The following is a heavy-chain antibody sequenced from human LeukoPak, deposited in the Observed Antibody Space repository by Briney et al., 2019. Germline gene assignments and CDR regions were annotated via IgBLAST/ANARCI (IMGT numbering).Heavy chain of an antibody. CDR1: GYTFTGYY. V-gene: IGHV1-2*06. Sequence: GASVKVSCKASGYTFTGYYMHWVRQAPGQGLEWMGRINPNSGGTNYAQKFQGRVTMTRDTSISTAYMELRSLRSDDTAVYYCARIRGYYDILTGSNDAFDIWGQGTMVTVSS. CDR3: ARIRGYYDILTGSNDAFDI. D-gene: IGHD3-9*01. CDR2: INPNSGGT. J-gene: IGHJ3*02.